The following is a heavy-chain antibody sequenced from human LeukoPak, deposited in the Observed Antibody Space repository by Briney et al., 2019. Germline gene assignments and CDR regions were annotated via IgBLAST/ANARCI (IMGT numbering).Heavy chain of an antibody. CDR3: VKDGHYHNSAFGP. V-gene: IGHV3-74*01. D-gene: IGHD3-22*01. J-gene: IGHJ5*02. CDR2: ISPDGITT. CDR1: GFTFRTYW. Sequence: PGGSLRLSCAGSGFTFRTYWMHWVRQAPGKGLVWVSRISPDGITTTYADSAKGRFTISRDNAKNTLYLQMNSLRVEDTAVYYCVKDGHYHNSAFGPWGQGTLVTVSS.